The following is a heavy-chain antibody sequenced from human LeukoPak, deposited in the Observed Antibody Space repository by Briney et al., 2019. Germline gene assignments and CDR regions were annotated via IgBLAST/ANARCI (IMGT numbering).Heavy chain of an antibody. CDR2: INSDGSST. Sequence: PVGSLRLSCAASGFTFSSYWMHWVRQAPGKGLVWVSRINSDGSSTGYADSVKGRFTISRDNAKNTLYLQMNSLRAEDTAVYYCARYTTAGYSSGWYGPSFDSWGQGTLVTVSS. D-gene: IGHD6-19*01. V-gene: IGHV3-74*01. CDR3: ARYTTAGYSSGWYGPSFDS. J-gene: IGHJ4*02. CDR1: GFTFSSYW.